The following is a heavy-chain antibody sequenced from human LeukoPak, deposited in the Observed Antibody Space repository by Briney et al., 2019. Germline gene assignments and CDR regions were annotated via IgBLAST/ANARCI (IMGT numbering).Heavy chain of an antibody. J-gene: IGHJ5*02. V-gene: IGHV3-23*01. Sequence: PGGSLRLSCAASGFTFSSYAMSWVRQAPGKRLEWVSAISGSGGSTYYADSVTGRFTISRDNSKNTLYLQMNSLRAEDTAVYYCVKVEATSSSNGFDPRGQGTLVTVSS. CDR2: ISGSGGST. CDR3: VKVEATSSSNGFDP. CDR1: GFTFSSYA. D-gene: IGHD6-6*01.